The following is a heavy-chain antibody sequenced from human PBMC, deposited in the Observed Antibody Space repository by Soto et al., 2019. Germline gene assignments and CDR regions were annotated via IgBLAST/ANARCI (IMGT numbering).Heavy chain of an antibody. V-gene: IGHV1-18*01. CDR2: ISAYNGNT. D-gene: IGHD5-12*01. J-gene: IGHJ6*02. CDR1: GYTFTGYG. Sequence: ASVKVSCKASGYTFTGYGISWVRQAPGQGLEWMGWISAYNGNTNYAQKLQGRVTMTTDTSTSTAYMELRSLRSDDTAVYYCARDRLRGYSGYGAGYYGMDVWGQGTTVTVSS. CDR3: ARDRLRGYSGYGAGYYGMDV.